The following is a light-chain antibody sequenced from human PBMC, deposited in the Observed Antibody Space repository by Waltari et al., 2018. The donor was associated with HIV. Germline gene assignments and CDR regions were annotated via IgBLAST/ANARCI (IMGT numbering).Light chain of an antibody. CDR3: QEYETWTKT. Sequence: DIVMTQSPATLSVSPGGRATLSCRASQNIKSNLAWFQQLPGQAPRLLISSASIRATDIPPRFRGSGSGTDFTLTISSLQSEDFAIYYCQEYETWTKTFGQGTKVEMK. CDR2: SAS. J-gene: IGKJ1*01. CDR1: QNIKSN. V-gene: IGKV3-15*01.